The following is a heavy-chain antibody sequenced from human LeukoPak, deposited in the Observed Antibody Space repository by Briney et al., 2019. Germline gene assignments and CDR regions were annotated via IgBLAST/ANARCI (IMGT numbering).Heavy chain of an antibody. CDR1: GGSISSYY. J-gene: IGHJ4*02. Sequence: SETLSLTCTVSGGSISSYYWSWIRQPPGKGLEWIGYIYYSGSTNYHPSLKIRVTISVDTSKTQFSLKLSSVTAADTAVYYCARSPDYWGQGTLVTVSS. CDR3: ARSPDY. V-gene: IGHV4-59*12. CDR2: IYYSGST.